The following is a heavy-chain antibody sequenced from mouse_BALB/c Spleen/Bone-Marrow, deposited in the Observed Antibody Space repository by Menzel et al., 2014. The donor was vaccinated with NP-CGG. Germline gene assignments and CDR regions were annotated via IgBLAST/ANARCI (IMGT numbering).Heavy chain of an antibody. V-gene: IGHV1-14*01. J-gene: IGHJ4*01. CDR1: GYTFTSYV. D-gene: IGHD2-1*01. Sequence: VQLQQSGPEPVKPGASVKMSCKASGYTFTSYVMHWVKQKPGQGLEWIGYINPYNDGTKYNEKFKGKATLTSDKSSSTAYMELSSLTSEDSAVYYCARPGGNYVLYAMDYWGQGTSVTVSS. CDR3: ARPGGNYVLYAMDY. CDR2: INPYNDGT.